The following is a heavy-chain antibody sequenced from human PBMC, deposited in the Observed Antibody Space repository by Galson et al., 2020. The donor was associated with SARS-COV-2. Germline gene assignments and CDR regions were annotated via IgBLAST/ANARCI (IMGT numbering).Heavy chain of an antibody. V-gene: IGHV4-34*01. J-gene: IGHJ4*02. D-gene: IGHD2-15*01. CDR2: INHSGST. CDR1: GGSFSGYY. CDR3: ARVGWSHRGYFDY. Sequence: SETLSLTCAVYGGSFSGYYWSWIRQPPGKGLEWIGEINHSGSTNYNPSLKSRVTISVDTSKNQFSLKLSSVTAADTAVYYCARVGWSHRGYFDYWGQGTLVTVSS.